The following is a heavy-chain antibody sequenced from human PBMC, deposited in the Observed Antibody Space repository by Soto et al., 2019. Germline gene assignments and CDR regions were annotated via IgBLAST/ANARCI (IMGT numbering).Heavy chain of an antibody. D-gene: IGHD6-19*01. V-gene: IGHV4-39*01. CDR3: ARTIPNSGFRRGMDV. Sequence: QLQLQESGPGLVKPSETLSLTCTVSGDSISSSLYYWGWIRQPPGKGLEWIGIIYYSGSTYYNPSLKSRVTISVDTSKNQSSLKLTSVTAADTAVYYCARTIPNSGFRRGMDVWGQGTTVTVSS. J-gene: IGHJ6*02. CDR1: GDSISSSLYY. CDR2: IYYSGST.